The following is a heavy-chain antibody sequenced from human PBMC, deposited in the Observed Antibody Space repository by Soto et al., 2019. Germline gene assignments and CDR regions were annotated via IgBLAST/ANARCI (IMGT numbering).Heavy chain of an antibody. J-gene: IGHJ6*02. CDR1: GGTFRSYS. CDR2: IVPIFDVT. V-gene: IGHV1-69*01. Sequence: QVRLVQSGAEVKKPGSSVKISCKVSGGTFRSYSISWVRQAPGQGREWMGGIVPIFDVTNYAQKFQDRVVISADESTSTAYMELNTLGSDDSAVYYCARPDEGGYSSNHHYYYALDIWGQGTTVTV. D-gene: IGHD3-22*01. CDR3: ARPDEGGYSSNHHYYYALDI.